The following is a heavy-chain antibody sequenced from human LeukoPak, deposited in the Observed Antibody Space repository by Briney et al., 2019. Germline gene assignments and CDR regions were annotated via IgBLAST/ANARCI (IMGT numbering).Heavy chain of an antibody. V-gene: IGHV3-74*01. CDR3: ARADYDSSGDMDV. J-gene: IGHJ6*04. Sequence: GGSLRLSCAASGFTFSSYWMHWVRQAPGKGLVWVSRINSDGSSTSYADPVKGRFTISRDNAKNTLYLQMNSLRAEDTAVYYCARADYDSSGDMDVWGKGTTVTISS. D-gene: IGHD3-22*01. CDR2: INSDGSST. CDR1: GFTFSSYW.